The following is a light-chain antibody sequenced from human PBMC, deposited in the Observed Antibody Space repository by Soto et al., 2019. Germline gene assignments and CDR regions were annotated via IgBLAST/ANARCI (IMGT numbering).Light chain of an antibody. CDR1: QSISSY. Sequence: DIQMTQSPSSLSASVGDRVTITCRASQSISSYLNWYQQKPGKAPKLLIYAASTLQSGVPSRFCGSGSGTDFTLTISSLQPEDFVTYYCQQLNSYPITFGQGTRLEIK. V-gene: IGKV1-39*01. CDR2: AAS. J-gene: IGKJ5*01. CDR3: QQLNSYPIT.